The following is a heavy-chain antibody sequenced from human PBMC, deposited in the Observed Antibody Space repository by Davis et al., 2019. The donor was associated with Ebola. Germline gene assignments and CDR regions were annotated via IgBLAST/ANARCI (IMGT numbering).Heavy chain of an antibody. CDR1: GGSLSGYY. CDR2: INHSGST. J-gene: IGHJ4*02. Sequence: SETLSLTCAVYGGSLSGYYWTWIRQPPGKGLEWIGEINHSGSTNYNPSLKSRVTISVDRSKNQFSLKLSSVPAADTAVYYCARAPYESSGYLFDYWGQGTLVTVSS. D-gene: IGHD3-22*01. CDR3: ARAPYESSGYLFDY. V-gene: IGHV4-34*01.